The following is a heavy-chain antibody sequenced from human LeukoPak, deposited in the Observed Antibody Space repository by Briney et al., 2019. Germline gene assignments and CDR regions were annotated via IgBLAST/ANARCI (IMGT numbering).Heavy chain of an antibody. CDR2: IYSSGTT. D-gene: IGHD5-18*01. V-gene: IGHV4-4*07. J-gene: IGHJ3*02. Sequence: SETLSLTCTVSGDSISGYYWTWIRQPAGKGLEWVGRIYSSGTTHYNPSLESRVTVSLDTSKNQFSLKLSSVTAADTAVYYCASSYSYGFQAKVAFDIWGQGTMVTVSS. CDR1: GDSISGYY. CDR3: ASSYSYGFQAKVAFDI.